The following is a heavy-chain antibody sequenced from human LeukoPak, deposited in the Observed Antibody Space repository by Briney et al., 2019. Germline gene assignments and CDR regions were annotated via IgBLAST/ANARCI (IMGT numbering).Heavy chain of an antibody. D-gene: IGHD2-2*01. J-gene: IGHJ5*02. V-gene: IGHV1-2*02. CDR3: ARPRRIVVVPAANPAVGELDP. Sequence: ASVKVSCKASGYTFTGYYMHWVRQAPGQGLEWMGWINPNSGGTNYAQKFQGRVTMTRDTSISTAYMELSRLRSDDTAVYYCARPRRIVVVPAANPAVGELDPWGQGTLVTVSS. CDR1: GYTFTGYY. CDR2: INPNSGGT.